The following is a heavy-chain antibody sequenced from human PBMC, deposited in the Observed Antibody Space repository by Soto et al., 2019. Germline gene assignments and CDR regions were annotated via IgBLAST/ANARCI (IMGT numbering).Heavy chain of an antibody. CDR1: GSPIRSSSHY. J-gene: IGHJ4*02. D-gene: IGHD1-1*01. CDR3: AREGGYVDY. CDR2: IDESGDS. Sequence: SETLSLTCTVSGSPIRSSSHYWGWIRQSPGTGLEWIGSIDESGDSYYNPSLKSRVTISVDTSKNQFSLKLISVTGADSAIYYCAREGGYVDYWGQGTLVTVSS. V-gene: IGHV4-39*02.